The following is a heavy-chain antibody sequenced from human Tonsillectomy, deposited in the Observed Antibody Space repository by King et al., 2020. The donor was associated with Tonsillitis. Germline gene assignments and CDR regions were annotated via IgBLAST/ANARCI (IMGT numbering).Heavy chain of an antibody. J-gene: IGHJ4*02. D-gene: IGHD1-14*01. CDR3: ARDFAEFDY. CDR2: TKQDGSEK. CDR1: GFTCRSYW. V-gene: IGHV3-7*01. Sequence: VQLVESGGGLVQPGGSLRLSCAASGFTCRSYWMSWVRQAPGKGLEGVADTKQDGSEKYYVDSVKVRFTISRDKAKNSLYLQMSRLRAEDTAVYYCARDFAEFDYWGQGTLVTVSS.